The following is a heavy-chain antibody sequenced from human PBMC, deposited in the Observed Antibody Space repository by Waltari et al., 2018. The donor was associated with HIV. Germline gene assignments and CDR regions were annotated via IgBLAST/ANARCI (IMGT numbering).Heavy chain of an antibody. D-gene: IGHD3-22*01. CDR1: GFTFSSYG. CDR2: ISYDGSNK. CDR3: AKDPYYYDSSGYADYFDY. V-gene: IGHV3-30*18. J-gene: IGHJ4*02. Sequence: QVQLVESGGGVVQPGRSLRLSCAASGFTFSSYGMPLVRQAPGKGLEWVAVISYDGSNKYYADSVKGRFTISRDNSKNTLYLQMNSLRAEDTAVYYCAKDPYYYDSSGYADYFDYWGQGTLVTVSS.